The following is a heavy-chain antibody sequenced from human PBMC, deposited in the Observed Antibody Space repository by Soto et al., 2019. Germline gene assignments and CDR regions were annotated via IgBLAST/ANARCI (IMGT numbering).Heavy chain of an antibody. CDR2: IYYSGST. D-gene: IGHD3-3*01. CDR1: GGSISSSSYY. CDR3: ATPGVGFLEWLAAFDI. J-gene: IGHJ3*02. Sequence: PSETLSLTCTVSGGSISSSSYYWGWIRQPPGKGLEWIGSIYYSGSTYYNPSLKSRVTISVDTSKNQFSLKLSSVTAADTAVYYCATPGVGFLEWLAAFDIWGQGTMVTVSS. V-gene: IGHV4-39*01.